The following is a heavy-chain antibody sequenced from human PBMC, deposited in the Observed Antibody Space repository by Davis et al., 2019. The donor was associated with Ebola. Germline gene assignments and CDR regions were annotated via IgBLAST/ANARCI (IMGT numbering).Heavy chain of an antibody. J-gene: IGHJ4*02. D-gene: IGHD6-13*01. CDR3: ARLFLRAATDY. CDR1: GFTFSSYS. Sequence: GESLKISCAASGFTFSSYSMNWVRQAPGKGLEWVSSISSSSSYIYYADSVKGRFTISRDNAKNSLYLQMNSLRAEDTAVYYCARLFLRAATDYWGQGTLVTVSS. V-gene: IGHV3-21*01. CDR2: ISSSSSYI.